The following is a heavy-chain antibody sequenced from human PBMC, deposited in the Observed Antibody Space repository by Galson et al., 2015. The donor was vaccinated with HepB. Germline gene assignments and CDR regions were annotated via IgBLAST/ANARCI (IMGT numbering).Heavy chain of an antibody. V-gene: IGHV5-51*01. CDR1: GYSFTSYW. J-gene: IGHJ3*02. D-gene: IGHD3-9*01. CDR3: ARTYYDILTGLAGTDAFDI. Sequence: QSGAEVKKPGESLKISCKGSGYSFTSYWIGWVRQMPGKGLEWMGIIYPGDSDTRYSPSFQGQVTISADKSISTAYLQWSSLKASDTAMYYCARTYYDILTGLAGTDAFDIWGQGTMVTVSS. CDR2: IYPGDSDT.